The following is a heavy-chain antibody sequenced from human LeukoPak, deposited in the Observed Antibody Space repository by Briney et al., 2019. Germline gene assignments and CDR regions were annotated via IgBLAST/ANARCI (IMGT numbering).Heavy chain of an antibody. V-gene: IGHV3-23*01. D-gene: IGHD6-19*01. J-gene: IGHJ4*02. CDR1: GFTFSSYA. CDR2: ISGSGGST. CDR3: AKPPGYSSGWYAFDY. Sequence: GGSLRLSCAASGFTFSSYAMSWVRQDPGKGLEWVSAISGSGGSTYYADSVKGRFTISRDNSKNTLYLQMNSLRAEDTAVYYCAKPPGYSSGWYAFDYWGQGTLVTVSS.